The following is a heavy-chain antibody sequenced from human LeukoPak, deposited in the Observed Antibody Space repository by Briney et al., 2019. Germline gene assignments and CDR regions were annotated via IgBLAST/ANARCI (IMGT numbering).Heavy chain of an antibody. CDR3: ARVQGYCSDGRCLF. CDR2: VNPKSGDT. CDR1: GYTFTGYH. J-gene: IGHJ4*02. V-gene: IGHV1-2*02. D-gene: IGHD2-15*01. Sequence: ASVKVSCKASGYTFTGYHIHWVRQAPGQGLEWMGWVNPKSGDTDYAQKFKDRVTMTRDTSITTAYMELTRLTSDDTAVYYCARVQGYCSDGRCLFWGQGTLVTVSS.